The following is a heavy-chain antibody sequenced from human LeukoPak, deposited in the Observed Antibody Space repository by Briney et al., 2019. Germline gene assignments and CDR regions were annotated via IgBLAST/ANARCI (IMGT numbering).Heavy chain of an antibody. Sequence: ASVKVSCKASGYTFTGYYMHWVRQAPGQGLEWMGWINPNSGGTNYAQKFQGRVTMTRDTSISTAYMELSRLRSDDTAVYYCARDLRSAYYDFNQFDPWGQGTLVTVSS. J-gene: IGHJ5*02. D-gene: IGHD3-3*01. CDR1: GYTFTGYY. CDR3: ARDLRSAYYDFNQFDP. CDR2: INPNSGGT. V-gene: IGHV1-2*02.